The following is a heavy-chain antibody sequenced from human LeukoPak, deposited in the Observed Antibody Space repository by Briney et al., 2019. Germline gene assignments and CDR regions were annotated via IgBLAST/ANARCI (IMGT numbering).Heavy chain of an antibody. CDR2: IIPIFGTA. CDR3: ARHGAAAVLLFDY. Sequence: GSSVKVSCKASGGTFSSYAISWVRQAPGPGLEWMGGIIPIFGTANYAQKFQGRVTITADESTSTAYMELSSLRSEDTAVYYCARHGAAAVLLFDYWGQGTLVTVSS. CDR1: GGTFSSYA. V-gene: IGHV1-69*01. J-gene: IGHJ4*02. D-gene: IGHD6-13*01.